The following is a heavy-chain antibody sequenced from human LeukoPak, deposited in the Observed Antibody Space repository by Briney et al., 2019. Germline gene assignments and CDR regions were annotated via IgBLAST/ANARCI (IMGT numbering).Heavy chain of an antibody. CDR3: ARRSYYNRFDY. CDR2: IYYSGST. J-gene: IGHJ4*02. Sequence: SETLSLTCTVSGGSISSSSYYWDWIRQPPGKGLEWIGSIYYSGSTYHNPSLKSRVTISVDTSKNQFSLKLSSVTAADTAVYYCARRSYYNRFDYWGQGTLVTVCS. V-gene: IGHV4-39*01. D-gene: IGHD3-10*01. CDR1: GGSISSSSYY.